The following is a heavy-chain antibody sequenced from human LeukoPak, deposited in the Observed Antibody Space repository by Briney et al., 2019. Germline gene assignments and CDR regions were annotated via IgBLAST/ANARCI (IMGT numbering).Heavy chain of an antibody. Sequence: ASVKVSCKASGYTFTSYGISWVRQAPGQGLEWMGRVSPYNSNTYYGQRFQGRVTKTADTSTNTAYMELRSLRSDDTAVYFCAKNGRVRRVVKDLFESWGQGTLVTVSS. CDR3: AKNGRVRRVVKDLFES. D-gene: IGHD3-10*01. CDR2: VSPYNSNT. CDR1: GYTFTSYG. J-gene: IGHJ4*01. V-gene: IGHV1-18*01.